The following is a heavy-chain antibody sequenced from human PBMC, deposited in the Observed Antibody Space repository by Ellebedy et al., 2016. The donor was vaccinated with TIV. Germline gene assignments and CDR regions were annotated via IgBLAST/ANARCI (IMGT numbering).Heavy chain of an antibody. CDR3: ARESWELLVIDY. CDR2: IWYDGSNK. Sequence: GESLKISCAASGFTFSSYGMHWVRQAPGKGLEWVAVIWYDGSNKYYADSVKGRFTISRDNSKNTLYLQMNSLRAEDTAVYYCARESWELLVIDYWGQGTLVTVSS. D-gene: IGHD1-26*01. V-gene: IGHV3-33*08. J-gene: IGHJ4*02. CDR1: GFTFSSYG.